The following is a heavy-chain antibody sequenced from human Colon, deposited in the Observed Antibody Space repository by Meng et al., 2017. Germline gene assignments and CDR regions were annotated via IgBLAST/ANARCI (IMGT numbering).Heavy chain of an antibody. CDR1: GDSVSSNTAA. CDR3: ARDHGYSYGLPLDY. Sequence: QVQLQQSGPGLVKPSQTLSLTCVISGDSVSSNTAAWNWIRQSPSRGLEWLGRTYYRSKWYNEYAVSVKSRMTFNADTSTNQVSLQVNSVTPEDTAVYYCARDHGYSYGLPLDYWGQGILVTVSS. V-gene: IGHV6-1*01. CDR2: TYYRSKWYN. D-gene: IGHD5-18*01. J-gene: IGHJ4*02.